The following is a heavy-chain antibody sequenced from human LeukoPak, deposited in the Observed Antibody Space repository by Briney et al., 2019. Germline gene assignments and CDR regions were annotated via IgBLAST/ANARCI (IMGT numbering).Heavy chain of an antibody. J-gene: IGHJ4*02. CDR3: ARDSAVWSGSFVYYFDY. Sequence: GSSVKVSCKASGGTFSSYGISWVRQAPGQGLEWMGRIIPIFGTANYAQKFQGRVTITTDESTSTAYMELISLRSEDTAVYYCARDSAVWSGSFVYYFDYWGQGTLVTVSS. CDR1: GGTFSSYG. V-gene: IGHV1-69*05. CDR2: IIPIFGTA. D-gene: IGHD1-26*01.